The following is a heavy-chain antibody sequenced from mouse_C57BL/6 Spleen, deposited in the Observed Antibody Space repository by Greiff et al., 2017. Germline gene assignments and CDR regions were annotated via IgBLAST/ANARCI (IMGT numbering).Heavy chain of an antibody. D-gene: IGHD1-1*01. V-gene: IGHV1-54*01. CDR3: ARNYGSSCGYFDV. J-gene: IGHJ1*03. CDR1: GYAFTNYW. Sequence: VQLKEPGAELVRPGTSVKVSCKASGYAFTNYWIEWVKQRPGQGLEWIGVINPGSGGTNYNEKFKGKATLNADKSSSTAYMQLRSLTSEDSAFYFCARNYGSSCGYFDVWGTGTPVTVSA. CDR2: INPGSGGT.